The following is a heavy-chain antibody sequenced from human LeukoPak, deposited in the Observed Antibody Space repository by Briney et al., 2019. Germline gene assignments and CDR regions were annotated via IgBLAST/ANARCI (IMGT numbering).Heavy chain of an antibody. CDR3: ALNYYDSSGYYPPDY. V-gene: IGHV4-4*07. J-gene: IGHJ4*02. CDR2: IYTSGST. D-gene: IGHD3-22*01. CDR1: GRSISSYC. Sequence: SETLSLTCTVSGRSISSYCWSWIRQPAGKGLEWIGRIYTSGSTNYNPSLKSRVTMSVDTSKNQFSLQLSSVTAADTAVYYCALNYYDSSGYYPPDYWGQGTLVTVSS.